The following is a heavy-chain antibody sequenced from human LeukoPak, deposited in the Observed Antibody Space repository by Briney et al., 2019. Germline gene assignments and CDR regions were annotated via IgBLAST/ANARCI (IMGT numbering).Heavy chain of an antibody. Sequence: PGGSLRLSCAASGFTFSDYYMSWIRQAPGKGLEWVSYIGTNGRYTNHADSVKGRLTISRDNAKNTLYLQMNSLRAEDTAVYYCARNHYDDSSTYYYRRQTLLLDYWGQGTLVTVSS. CDR2: IGTNGRYT. J-gene: IGHJ4*02. V-gene: IGHV3-11*03. CDR1: GFTFSDYY. D-gene: IGHD3-22*01. CDR3: ARNHYDDSSTYYYRRQTLLLDY.